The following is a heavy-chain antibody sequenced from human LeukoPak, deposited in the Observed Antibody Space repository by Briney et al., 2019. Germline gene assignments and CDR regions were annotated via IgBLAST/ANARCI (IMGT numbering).Heavy chain of an antibody. CDR3: AAVPSSSSGGHYYYYYMDV. V-gene: IGHV3-48*01. CDR1: GFTFSSYS. CDR2: ISSSSSTI. Sequence: GGSLRLSCAASGFTFSSYSMNWVRQAPGKGLEWVSYISSSSSTIYYADSVKGRFTISRDNAKNSLYLQMNSLRAEDTAVYYCAAVPSSSSGGHYYYYYMDVWGKGTTVTVSS. D-gene: IGHD6-6*01. J-gene: IGHJ6*03.